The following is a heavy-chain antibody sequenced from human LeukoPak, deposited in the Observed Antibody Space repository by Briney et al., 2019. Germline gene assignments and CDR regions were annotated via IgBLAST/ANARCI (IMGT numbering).Heavy chain of an antibody. CDR2: ISGGGAGT. CDR3: AKPAYCGGDCYLYYFDY. D-gene: IGHD2-21*02. Sequence: GGSLRLSCAASGFTFRSYAMRWVRQAPGKGLEWVSAISGGGAGTYYADSVKGRFTISRDNSKNTLYLQMNSLRAEDAAVYYCAKPAYCGGDCYLYYFDYLGQGTLVTVSS. J-gene: IGHJ4*02. V-gene: IGHV3-23*01. CDR1: GFTFRSYA.